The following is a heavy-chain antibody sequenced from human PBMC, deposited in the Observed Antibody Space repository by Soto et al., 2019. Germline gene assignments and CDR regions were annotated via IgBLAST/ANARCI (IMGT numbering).Heavy chain of an antibody. CDR1: EGTFNNKA. CDR3: ARPYDSSDYYGGGMDV. V-gene: IGHV1-69*01. J-gene: IGHJ6*02. Sequence: QVQLVQSGAEVKKPGSSVKVSCKASEGTFNNKATSWVRQAPGQGLDGRGGIIPILGTANYAQKFRGRVTITADESTSTGYMDLSSLRSEDTAVYYCARPYDSSDYYGGGMDVWGQGTTVTVSS. CDR2: IIPILGTA. D-gene: IGHD3-22*01.